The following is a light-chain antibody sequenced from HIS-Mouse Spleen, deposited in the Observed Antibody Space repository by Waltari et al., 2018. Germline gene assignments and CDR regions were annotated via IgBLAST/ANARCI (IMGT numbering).Light chain of an antibody. CDR2: DVS. J-gene: IGLJ2*01. V-gene: IGLV2-14*03. CDR3: SSYTSSSFNVV. CDR1: SSDVGGYNY. Sequence: QSALTQPASVSGSPGQSITISCTGTSSDVGGYNYVSWYQQHPGKAPKLRIYDVSNRPSGVSNRLLGSKSGNTASLTISGLQAEDEADYYCSSYTSSSFNVVFGGGTKLTVL.